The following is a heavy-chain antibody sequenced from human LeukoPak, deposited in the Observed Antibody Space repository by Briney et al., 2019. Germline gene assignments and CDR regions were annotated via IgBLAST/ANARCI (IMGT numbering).Heavy chain of an antibody. J-gene: IGHJ4*02. V-gene: IGHV3-7*01. CDR2: IKQDGSEK. CDR1: GFSFTSYW. D-gene: IGHD3-22*01. Sequence: GWSLRLSCAASGFSFTSYWMSWVRQVPGKGLEWLANIKQDGSEKLYVDSVKGRFTISRDNAKNSLYLQMNSLSDEDTAVYYCARDLYYGAPGFDYWGQGTLVTVAS. CDR3: ARDLYYGAPGFDY.